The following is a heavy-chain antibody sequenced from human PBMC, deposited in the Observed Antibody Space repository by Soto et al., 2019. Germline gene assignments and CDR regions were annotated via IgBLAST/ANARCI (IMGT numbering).Heavy chain of an antibody. CDR1: GYTFTSYD. CDR3: ARAPFTVYCSSTSCPDYFDY. J-gene: IGHJ4*02. Sequence: GASVKVSCKASGYTFTSYDINWVRQATGQGLEWMGWMNPNSGNTGYAQKFQGRVTMTRNTSISTAYMELSSLRSEDTAVYYCARAPFTVYCSSTSCPDYFDYWGQGTLVTVSS. D-gene: IGHD2-2*01. CDR2: MNPNSGNT. V-gene: IGHV1-8*01.